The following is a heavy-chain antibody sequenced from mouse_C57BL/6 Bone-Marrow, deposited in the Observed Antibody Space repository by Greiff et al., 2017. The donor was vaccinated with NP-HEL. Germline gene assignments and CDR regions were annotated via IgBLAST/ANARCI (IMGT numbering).Heavy chain of an antibody. V-gene: IGHV1-64*01. CDR3: ARGENGYGYYFDY. CDR2: IHPNSGST. Sequence: QVQLQQPGAELVKPGASVKLSCKASGYTFTSYWMHWVKQRPGQGLEWIGMIHPNSGSTNYNEKFKSKATLTADKSSSTAYMQLSSLTSEDSAVYYCARGENGYGYYFDYWGQGTTLTVSS. CDR1: GYTFTSYW. D-gene: IGHD2-2*01. J-gene: IGHJ2*01.